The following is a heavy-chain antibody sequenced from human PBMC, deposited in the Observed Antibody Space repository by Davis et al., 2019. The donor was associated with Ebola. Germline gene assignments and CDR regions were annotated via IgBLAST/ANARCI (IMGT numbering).Heavy chain of an antibody. CDR3: ARGNSGYYFDY. J-gene: IGHJ4*02. Sequence: GSLRLSCTVSGGSISSGSYYWSWIRQPPGKGLEWIGEINHSGSTNYNPSLKSRVTISVDTSKNQFSLKLSSVTAADTAVYYCARGNSGYYFDYWGQGTLVTVSS. D-gene: IGHD1-7*01. CDR1: GGSISSGSYY. CDR2: INHSGST. V-gene: IGHV4-39*07.